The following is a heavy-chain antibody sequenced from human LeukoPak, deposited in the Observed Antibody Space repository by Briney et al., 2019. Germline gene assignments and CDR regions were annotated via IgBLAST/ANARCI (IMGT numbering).Heavy chain of an antibody. CDR2: IIPIFGTA. Sequence: SVKVSCKASGGTFSSYAISWVRQAPGQGLEWMGGIIPIFGTANYAQKFQGRVTITADESTSTAYMELSSLRSEDTAVYYCARARYDSSGYYFLAFDIWGQGTMVTVSS. V-gene: IGHV1-69*13. CDR3: ARARYDSSGYYFLAFDI. D-gene: IGHD3-22*01. CDR1: GGTFSSYA. J-gene: IGHJ3*02.